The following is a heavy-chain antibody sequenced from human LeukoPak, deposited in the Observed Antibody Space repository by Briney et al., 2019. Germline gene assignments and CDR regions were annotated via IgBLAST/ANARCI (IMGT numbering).Heavy chain of an antibody. D-gene: IGHD6-6*01. CDR3: AKGSVAARPGDYFDY. CDR1: GFTFDDYA. V-gene: IGHV3-43D*03. CDR2: ISWDAGST. Sequence: GGSLRLSCAASGFTFDDYAMHWVRQAPGKGLEWVSLISWDAGSTYYADSVKGRFTISRDNSKNSLYLQMNSLGAEDTALYYCAKGSVAARPGDYFDYWGQGTLVTVSS. J-gene: IGHJ4*02.